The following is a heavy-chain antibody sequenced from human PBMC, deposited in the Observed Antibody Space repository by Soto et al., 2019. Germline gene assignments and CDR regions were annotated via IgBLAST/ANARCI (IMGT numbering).Heavy chain of an antibody. J-gene: IGHJ4*02. CDR2: ISYDGSNK. CDR3: ARDLGPHYYDFWSGYYSGLDY. Sequence: GGSLRLSCAASGFTFSSYAMHWVRQAPGKGLEWVAVISYDGSNKYYADSVKGRFTISRDNSKNTLYLQMNSLRAEDTAVYYCARDLGPHYYDFWSGYYSGLDYWGQGTLVTVSS. D-gene: IGHD3-3*01. CDR1: GFTFSSYA. V-gene: IGHV3-30-3*01.